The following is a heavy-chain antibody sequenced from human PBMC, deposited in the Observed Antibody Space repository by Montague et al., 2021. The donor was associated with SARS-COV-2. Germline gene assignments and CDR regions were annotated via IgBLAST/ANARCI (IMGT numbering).Heavy chain of an antibody. CDR3: ARGLWFGELLYYYYYYGMDV. CDR1: GDSVSSNSAA. CDR2: TYYRSKWYN. D-gene: IGHD3-10*01. J-gene: IGHJ6*02. V-gene: IGHV6-1*01. Sequence: CAISGDSVSSNSAAWNWIRQSLSRGLEWLGRTYYRSKWYNDYAVSVKSRITINPDTSKNQFSLQLNSVTPEDTAVYYCARGLWFGELLYYYYYYGMDVWGQGTTVTVSS.